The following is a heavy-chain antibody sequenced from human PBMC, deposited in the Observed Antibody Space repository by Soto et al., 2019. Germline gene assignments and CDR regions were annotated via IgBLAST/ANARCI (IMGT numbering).Heavy chain of an antibody. Sequence: GASVKVSCKVSGYTLTELSMHWVRLAPGKGLEWMGGFDPEDGETIYAQKFQGRVTMTEDTSTDTAYMELSSLRSEDTAVYYCATYSSGWYGIFDYWGQGTLVTVSS. CDR3: ATYSSGWYGIFDY. D-gene: IGHD6-19*01. CDR1: GYTLTELS. CDR2: FDPEDGET. J-gene: IGHJ4*02. V-gene: IGHV1-24*01.